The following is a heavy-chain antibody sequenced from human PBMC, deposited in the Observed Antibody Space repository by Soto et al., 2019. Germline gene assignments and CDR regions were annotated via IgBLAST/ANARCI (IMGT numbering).Heavy chain of an antibody. J-gene: IGHJ3*02. Sequence: SVKVSFKASRYTFTSYGISWVRQAPGQGLEWMGWISAYNGNTNYAQKLQGRVTMTTDTSTSTAYMELRSLRSDDTAVYYCARDRVVVVPAAITPAAFDIWGQGTMVTVSS. CDR1: RYTFTSYG. CDR3: ARDRVVVVPAAITPAAFDI. CDR2: ISAYNGNT. V-gene: IGHV1-18*04. D-gene: IGHD2-2*02.